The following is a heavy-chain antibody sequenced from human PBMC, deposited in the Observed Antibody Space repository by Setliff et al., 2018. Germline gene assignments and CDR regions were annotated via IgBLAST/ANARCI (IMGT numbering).Heavy chain of an antibody. CDR3: ARGEGGSYLGAYYYYYMDV. CDR1: GGSFSGYY. V-gene: IGHV4-34*01. Sequence: SETLSLTCAVYGGSFSGYYWSWIRQPPGKRLEWIGEIIHNEDINYNPSLKSRVTISMDTSKNQFSLKVSSVTAADTAVYYCARGEGGSYLGAYYYYYMDVWGKGTTVTVSS. CDR2: IIHNEDI. D-gene: IGHD1-26*01. J-gene: IGHJ6*03.